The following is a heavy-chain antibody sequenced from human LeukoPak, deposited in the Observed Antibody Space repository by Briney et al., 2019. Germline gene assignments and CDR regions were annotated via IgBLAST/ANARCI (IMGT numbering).Heavy chain of an antibody. CDR1: GFTYSSYW. V-gene: IGHV3-7*01. CDR2: INQDGSEK. Sequence: GGSLTLSCAASGFTYSSYWMSWVRQAPGKGLDGVANINQDGSEKYYVDSVKGRFTISRDNAKNSLYLQMNSLRAEDTAVYYCARDPGRKYSSPYWGQGTLVTVSS. CDR3: ARDPGRKYSSPY. J-gene: IGHJ4*02. D-gene: IGHD6-6*01.